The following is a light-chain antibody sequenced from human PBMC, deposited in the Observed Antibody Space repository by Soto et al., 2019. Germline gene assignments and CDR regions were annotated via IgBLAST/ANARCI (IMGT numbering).Light chain of an antibody. CDR2: SDN. Sequence: QSVLTQPPSASGTPGQRVTISCSGSSSNIGSNSVNWYHQVAGTAPKLLIHSDNQRPPGVPDRFSGSKSGTSASLAISGLQSGDEADYYCATWDDTLSGRVFGGGTKVTVL. CDR3: ATWDDTLSGRV. V-gene: IGLV1-44*01. J-gene: IGLJ3*02. CDR1: SSNIGSNS.